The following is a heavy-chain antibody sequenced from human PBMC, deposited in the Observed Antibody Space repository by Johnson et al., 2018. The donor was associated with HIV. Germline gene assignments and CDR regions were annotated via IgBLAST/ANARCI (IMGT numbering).Heavy chain of an antibody. CDR1: GFSFSSYG. CDR3: ARNTHYFANSGPKGNAFDI. V-gene: IGHV3-30*19. CDR2: ISYDGSNK. Sequence: QVQLVESGGGVVQPGGSLTLSCAASGFSFSSYGIHWVRQAPGKGLEWVAVISYDGSNKYYADSVKGRFTISRDNAKNSLYLQMNRLRSEDTALYYWARNTHYFANSGPKGNAFDIWGQGTMVTVSS. J-gene: IGHJ3*02. D-gene: IGHD3-22*01.